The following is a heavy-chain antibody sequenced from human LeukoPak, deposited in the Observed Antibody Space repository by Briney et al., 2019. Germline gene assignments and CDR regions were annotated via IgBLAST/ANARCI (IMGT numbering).Heavy chain of an antibody. J-gene: IGHJ5*02. CDR3: AREADEVQPSGFNWFDP. CDR2: ISYDGSNK. CDR1: GFTFSSYG. V-gene: IGHV3-30*03. D-gene: IGHD4/OR15-4a*01. Sequence: GRSLRLSCAASGFTFSSYGMHWVRQAPGKGLEWVAVISYDGSNKYYADSVKGRFTISRDNSKNTLYLQMNSLRAEDTAAYYCAREADEVQPSGFNWFDPWGQGTLVTVSS.